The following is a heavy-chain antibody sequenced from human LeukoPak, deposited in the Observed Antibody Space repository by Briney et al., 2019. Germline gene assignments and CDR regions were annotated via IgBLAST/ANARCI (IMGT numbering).Heavy chain of an antibody. D-gene: IGHD3-10*01. J-gene: IGHJ6*02. Sequence: GGSLRLSCAASGFTFSSYAMHWVRQAPGKGLEWVAVISYDGSNKYYADSVRGRFTISRDNSKNTLYLQMNSLRAEDTAVYYCARPKYYYGSGSSLYGMDVWGQGTTVTVSS. CDR2: ISYDGSNK. CDR1: GFTFSSYA. CDR3: ARPKYYYGSGSSLYGMDV. V-gene: IGHV3-30-3*01.